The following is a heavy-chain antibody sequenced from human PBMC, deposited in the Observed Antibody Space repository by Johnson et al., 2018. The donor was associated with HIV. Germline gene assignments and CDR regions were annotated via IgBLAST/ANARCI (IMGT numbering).Heavy chain of an antibody. D-gene: IGHD6-13*01. Sequence: QVQLVESGGGVVQPGRSLRLSCAASGFTFSSYAMHWVRQTPGKGLEWVAVISYDGSNQYYADSVKGRFTISRDNSKNTVFLQMNSLRPEDTAVYYCARDFKDSSSWYGAFDIWGQGTMVTVSS. CDR3: ARDFKDSSSWYGAFDI. CDR1: GFTFSSYA. CDR2: ISYDGSNQ. J-gene: IGHJ3*02. V-gene: IGHV3-30*04.